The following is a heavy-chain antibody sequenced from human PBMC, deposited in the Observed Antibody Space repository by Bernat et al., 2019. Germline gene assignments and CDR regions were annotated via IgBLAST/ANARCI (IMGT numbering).Heavy chain of an antibody. CDR2: ISGSGGIT. CDR1: GCSFSSYA. V-gene: IGHV3-23*01. Sequence: EVQLLESGGGLVQPGGSLRLSCAASGCSFSSYAMSWVRQAPVKGLEWVSAISGSGGITFSADSGEGRFNICRDKSKNALYLRVNSLRAGDTAVYYCGEHYCSGGSGYGGGGDPWGQGTLVTVSS. J-gene: IGHJ5*02. D-gene: IGHD2-15*01. CDR3: GEHYCSGGSGYGGGGDP.